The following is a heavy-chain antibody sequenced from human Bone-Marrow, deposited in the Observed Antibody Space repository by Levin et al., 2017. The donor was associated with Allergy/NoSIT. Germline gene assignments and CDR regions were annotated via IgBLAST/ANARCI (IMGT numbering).Heavy chain of an antibody. Sequence: GASVKVSCKASGYTFTSYGISWVRQAPGQGLEWMGWISAYNGNTNYAQKLQGRVTMTTDTSTSTAYMELRSLRSDDTAVYYCAIAGGWSSGWTKREEYDAFDIWGQGTMVTVSS. CDR3: AIAGGWSSGWTKREEYDAFDI. CDR2: ISAYNGNT. CDR1: GYTFTSYG. J-gene: IGHJ3*02. D-gene: IGHD6-19*01. V-gene: IGHV1-18*01.